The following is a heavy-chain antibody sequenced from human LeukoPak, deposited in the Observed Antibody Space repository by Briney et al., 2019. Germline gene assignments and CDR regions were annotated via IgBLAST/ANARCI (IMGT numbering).Heavy chain of an antibody. CDR3: AKDAPLSVFSRKQQLVLSYFDY. D-gene: IGHD6-13*01. CDR1: GFTFSSYG. J-gene: IGHJ4*02. Sequence: GGSLRLSCAASGFTFSSYGMSWVRQAPGKGLEWVSAISGSGGFTYYADSVKGRFTISRDNSKNTLYLQMNSLRAEDTAVYYCAKDAPLSVFSRKQQLVLSYFDYWGQGTLVTVSS. V-gene: IGHV3-23*01. CDR2: ISGSGGFT.